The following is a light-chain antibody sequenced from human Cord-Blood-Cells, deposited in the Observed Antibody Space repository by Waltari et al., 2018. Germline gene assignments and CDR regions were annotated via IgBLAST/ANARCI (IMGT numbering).Light chain of an antibody. V-gene: IGLV2-23*03. J-gene: IGLJ1*01. CDR3: CSYAGSSTFV. CDR2: EGS. CDR1: SSDVGRYNL. Sequence: QSALTQPASVSGSPGQSITISCTGTSSDVGRYNLVSWYHQHPGKAPNLMIYEGSNRPSGVSNRFSGSKSGNTASLTISGLQAEDEADYYCCSYAGSSTFVFGTGTKVTVL.